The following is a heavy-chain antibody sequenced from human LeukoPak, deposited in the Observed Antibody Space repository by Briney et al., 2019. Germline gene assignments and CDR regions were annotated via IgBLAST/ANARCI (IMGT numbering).Heavy chain of an antibody. J-gene: IGHJ5*02. CDR1: GFTFSSYW. CDR3: ARGYSSRLYNWLDP. Sequence: GGSLRLSCAASGFTFSSYWMHWVRQAPGKGLVWVSRISYDGGDPSYADSVKGRFTISRDNAKNTLYLQMNSLTAEDTAVYYCARGYSSRLYNWLDPWGQGTLVTVSS. V-gene: IGHV3-74*01. D-gene: IGHD6-13*01. CDR2: ISYDGGDP.